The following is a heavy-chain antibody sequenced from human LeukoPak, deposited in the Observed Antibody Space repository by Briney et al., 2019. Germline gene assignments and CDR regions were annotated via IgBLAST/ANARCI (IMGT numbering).Heavy chain of an antibody. CDR1: GGSFSGYY. Sequence: SETLSLTCAVYGGSFSGYYWGWIRQPPGKGLEWIGIVYYSGSTYYNPSLKSRVTMSVDTSKNQFSLKLTSVTAADTAVYYCARRGGAAAGTYFDYWGQGTLVTVSS. J-gene: IGHJ4*02. CDR3: ARRGGAAAGTYFDY. CDR2: VYYSGST. D-gene: IGHD6-13*01. V-gene: IGHV4-34*01.